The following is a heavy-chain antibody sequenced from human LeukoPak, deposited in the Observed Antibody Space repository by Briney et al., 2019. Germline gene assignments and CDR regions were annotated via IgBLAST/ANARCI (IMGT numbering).Heavy chain of an antibody. J-gene: IGHJ6*02. D-gene: IGHD2-2*01. CDR2: IFYSGST. CDR3: ARLGYCSNTNCHTKYYHYGMDV. V-gene: IGHV4-59*01. CDR1: GGSINIYS. Sequence: SETLSLTCTVSGGSINIYSWSWIRQPPGKGLEWIGYIFYSGSTNYNPSLKSRVTISVDTSKNEISLRLSTVTAADTAVYYCARLGYCSNTNCHTKYYHYGMDVWGQGTTVTVSS.